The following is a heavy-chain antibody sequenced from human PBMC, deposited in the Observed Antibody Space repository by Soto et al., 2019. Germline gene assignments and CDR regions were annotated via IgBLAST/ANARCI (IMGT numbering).Heavy chain of an antibody. D-gene: IGHD3-10*01. CDR2: MNPNSGDT. CDR3: ARGELLWFGELLR. CDR1: GYTFTSYE. V-gene: IGHV1-8*01. J-gene: IGHJ4*02. Sequence: QVQLVQSGAEVKKPGASVKVSCKASGYTFTSYEINWVRQATGQGLEWMGWMNPNSGDTGYAQKFQGRITKTRNTSISTAYRELSSLRSEDTAVYNCARGELLWFGELLRWGQGTLVIVSS.